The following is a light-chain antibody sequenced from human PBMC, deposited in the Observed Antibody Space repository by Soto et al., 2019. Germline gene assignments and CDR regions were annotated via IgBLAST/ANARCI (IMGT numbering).Light chain of an antibody. V-gene: IGKV1-39*01. Sequence: IKMTQSPSSLSASVGDRITITCRAGQSVSNYLNWYQQRPGKAPKVLIYGASNLQSGVPSRFSGRGSGTDFALTISSLQPEDFATYYCQQSYTNHPTFGQGTKVDIK. CDR2: GAS. J-gene: IGKJ1*01. CDR3: QQSYTNHPT. CDR1: QSVSNY.